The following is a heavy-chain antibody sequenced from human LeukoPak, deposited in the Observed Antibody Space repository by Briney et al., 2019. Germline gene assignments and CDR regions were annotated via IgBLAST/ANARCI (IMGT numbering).Heavy chain of an antibody. V-gene: IGHV1-18*01. D-gene: IGHD3-22*01. CDR1: GYTFTSYG. CDR3: ARGIYYESPAYFDY. CDR2: ISAYNGNT. J-gene: IGHJ4*02. Sequence: ASVKVSCKASGYTFTSYGISWVRQAPGQGLEWMGWISAYNGNTNYARKLQGRVTMTTDTSTSTAYMELRSLRSDDTAVYYCARGIYYESPAYFDYWGQGTLVTVSS.